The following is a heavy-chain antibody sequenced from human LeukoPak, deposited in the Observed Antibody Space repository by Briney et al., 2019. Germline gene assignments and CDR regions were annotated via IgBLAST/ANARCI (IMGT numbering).Heavy chain of an antibody. CDR3: ARQASYYDFWSGYSSNWFDP. CDR2: IIPILGIA. V-gene: IGHV1-69*04. Sequence: GSSVKVSCKASGGTFSSYAISWVRQAPGQGLEWMGRIIPILGIANYAQKFQGRVTITADKSTSTAYMELSSLRSEDTAVYYCARQASYYDFWSGYSSNWFDPWGQGTLVTVSS. CDR1: GGTFSSYA. J-gene: IGHJ5*02. D-gene: IGHD3-3*01.